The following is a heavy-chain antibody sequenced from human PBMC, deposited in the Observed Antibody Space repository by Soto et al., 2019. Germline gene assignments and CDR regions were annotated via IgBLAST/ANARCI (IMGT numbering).Heavy chain of an antibody. D-gene: IGHD2-2*01. J-gene: IGHJ6*02. CDR2: ISYGGSNK. Sequence: PGGSLRLSCAASGFTFSSYGMHWVRRAPGKGLEWVAVISYGGSNKYYADSVKGRFTISRDNSKNTLYLQMNSLRAEDTAVYYCAKIPAASKVSYYGMDVWGQGTTVTVSS. CDR1: GFTFSSYG. CDR3: AKIPAASKVSYYGMDV. V-gene: IGHV3-30*18.